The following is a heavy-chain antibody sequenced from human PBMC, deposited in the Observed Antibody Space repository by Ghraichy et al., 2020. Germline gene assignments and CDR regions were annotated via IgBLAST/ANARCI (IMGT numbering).Heavy chain of an antibody. J-gene: IGHJ4*02. CDR2: IYYSGST. D-gene: IGHD4-11*01. Sequence: SQTLSLTCTVSGGSISSYYWSWIRQPPGKGLEWIGYIYYSGSTNYNPSLKSRVTISVDTSKNQFSLKLSSVTAADTAVYYCARTDHDYSNTDWGQGTLVTVSS. CDR3: ARTDHDYSNTD. V-gene: IGHV4-59*01. CDR1: GGSISSYY.